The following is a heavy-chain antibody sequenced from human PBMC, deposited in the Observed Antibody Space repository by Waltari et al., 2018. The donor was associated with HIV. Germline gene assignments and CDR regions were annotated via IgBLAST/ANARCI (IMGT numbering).Heavy chain of an antibody. J-gene: IGHJ6*02. D-gene: IGHD2-21*02. CDR2: IYSGGST. V-gene: IGHV3-66*01. Sequence: EVQLVESGGGLVQPGGSLRLSCAASEFTVSTNYTTWVRQAPGKGLEWVSVIYSGGSTYYADSVKGRFTISRDNSKNTLYLQMNSLRAEDTAVYYCASIAYCGGDCYPRGMDVWGQGTTVTVSS. CDR1: EFTVSTNY. CDR3: ASIAYCGGDCYPRGMDV.